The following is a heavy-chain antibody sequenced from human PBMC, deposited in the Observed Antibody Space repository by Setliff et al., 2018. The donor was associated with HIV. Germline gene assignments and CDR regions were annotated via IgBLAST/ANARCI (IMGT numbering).Heavy chain of an antibody. Sequence: SETLSLTCTVSGGSININNYYWGWIRQPPGKGLEYIGGIFYSGSAYYNPSLKSRVTISVDTSKNQLSLKLSSVTAADTAVYYCARLKLSGVIDYWGQGTLVTVSS. CDR1: GGSININNYY. CDR2: IFYSGSA. D-gene: IGHD2-8*01. CDR3: ARLKLSGVIDY. V-gene: IGHV4-39*01. J-gene: IGHJ4*02.